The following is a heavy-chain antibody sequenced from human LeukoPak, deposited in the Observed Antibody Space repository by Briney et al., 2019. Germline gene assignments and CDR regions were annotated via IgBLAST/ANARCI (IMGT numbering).Heavy chain of an antibody. J-gene: IGHJ3*01. CDR3: AREFSSKLEWLAYVTGDDAFDV. V-gene: IGHV1-2*02. CDR2: VNPKTGGT. CDR1: GYTLTELS. D-gene: IGHD3-3*01. Sequence: ASVKVSCKVSGYTLTELSMHWVRQAPRQGLEWMGWVNPKTGGTNYARKFQGRVTMTRDTSINTVNMELSRLTSDDTAVYYCAREFSSKLEWLAYVTGDDAFDVWGQGTMITVS.